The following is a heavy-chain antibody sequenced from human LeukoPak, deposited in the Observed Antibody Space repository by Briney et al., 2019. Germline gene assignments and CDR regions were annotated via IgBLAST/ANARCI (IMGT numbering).Heavy chain of an antibody. Sequence: PGESLRLSCAASGFTSSSYWMHWVRQAPGKGLVWVSRINSDGSSTDYVDSVKGRFTISRGSARNTVYLQMNSLRAEDTAVYYCVSRWGLLHWGQGTLVTVSS. CDR3: VSRWGLLH. CDR2: INSDGSST. J-gene: IGHJ4*02. CDR1: GFTSSSYW. D-gene: IGHD1-26*01. V-gene: IGHV3-74*01.